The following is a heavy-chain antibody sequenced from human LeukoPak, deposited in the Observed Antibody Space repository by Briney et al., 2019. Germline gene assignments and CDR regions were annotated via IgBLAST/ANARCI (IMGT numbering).Heavy chain of an antibody. Sequence: GGSLTLSCAASGFTFSAYSMNWVRQAPGKGLEWVSYISSSGTNRFYADSVKGRFTISRDNAKNSLFLQMNSLRAEDTAVYYRTRGIASAGTSNYWGQGTLVTVSS. CDR1: GFTFSAYS. CDR3: TRGIASAGTSNY. J-gene: IGHJ4*02. D-gene: IGHD6-13*01. CDR2: ISSSGTNR. V-gene: IGHV3-48*04.